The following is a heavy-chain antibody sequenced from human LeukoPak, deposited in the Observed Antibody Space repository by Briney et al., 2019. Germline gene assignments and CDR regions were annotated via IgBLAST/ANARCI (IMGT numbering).Heavy chain of an antibody. Sequence: GRSLRLSCTASGFTFSSYGMNWVRQAPGKGLEWVAVIWNDGSNKYYADSVKGRFTISKDNSKNTVYLQMNSLRAEDTAVYYCARPFSNYGWFDRWGQGTLVTVSS. CDR3: ARPFSNYGWFDR. J-gene: IGHJ5*02. CDR1: GFTFSSYG. V-gene: IGHV3-33*03. CDR2: IWNDGSNK. D-gene: IGHD4-11*01.